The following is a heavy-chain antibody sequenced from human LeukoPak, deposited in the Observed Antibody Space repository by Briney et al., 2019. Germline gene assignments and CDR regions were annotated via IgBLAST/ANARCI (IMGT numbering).Heavy chain of an antibody. Sequence: ASVKVSCKTPGDTFITSGIRWGRQAPGQGLEWMGWISVYTGNTHYAQNLQGRVTMTTDTSTSTAYMELRSLRSDDTAVYYCARDSTVGPTESDACDIWGQGTMVTVSS. CDR3: ARDSTVGPTESDACDI. V-gene: IGHV1-18*01. CDR1: GDTFITSG. D-gene: IGHD2-15*01. CDR2: ISVYTGNT. J-gene: IGHJ3*02.